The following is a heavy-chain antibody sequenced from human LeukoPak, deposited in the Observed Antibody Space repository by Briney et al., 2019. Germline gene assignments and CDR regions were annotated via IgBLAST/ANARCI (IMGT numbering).Heavy chain of an antibody. J-gene: IGHJ4*02. CDR2: ISSRGTYT. CDR3: ARRAVAGTSFDY. CDR1: GFTFSDYY. V-gene: IGHV3-11*03. D-gene: IGHD6-19*01. Sequence: GGSLRLSCAASGFTFSDYYMNWIRQAPGKGLEWISYISSRGTYTKYADSMKGRFIISRDNAKNSVYLEMNSLRAEDTAVYYCARRAVAGTSFDYWGQGTLVTVSS.